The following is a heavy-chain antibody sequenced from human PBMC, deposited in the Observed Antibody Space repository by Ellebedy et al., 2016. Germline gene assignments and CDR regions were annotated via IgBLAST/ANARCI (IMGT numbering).Heavy chain of an antibody. CDR3: AREEVWFGPYY. CDR2: ISYSGST. V-gene: IGHV4-30-4*01. Sequence: SETLSLXCTVSGGSISSSDSHWCWIRQPPEKGLEWIGYISYSGSTSYNPSLKSRITISIDTSNNQFSLKLSSVTAADTAVYYCAREEVWFGPYYWGQGTLVTVSS. J-gene: IGHJ4*02. D-gene: IGHD3-10*01. CDR1: GGSISSSDSH.